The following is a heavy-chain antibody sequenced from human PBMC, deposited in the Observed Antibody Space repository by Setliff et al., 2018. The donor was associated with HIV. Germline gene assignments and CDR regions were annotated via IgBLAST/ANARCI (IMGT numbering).Heavy chain of an antibody. J-gene: IGHJ4*02. Sequence: ASVKVSCKASGYTFTGYYMHWVRQAPGQGLEWMGWINPNSGGTNYAQKFQGWVTMTRETSISTAYMELSRLRSDDTAVYYCARAPKYYYDSSGYYLYYFDYWGQGTLVTVSS. V-gene: IGHV1-2*04. CDR3: ARAPKYYYDSSGYYLYYFDY. CDR2: INPNSGGT. D-gene: IGHD3-22*01. CDR1: GYTFTGYY.